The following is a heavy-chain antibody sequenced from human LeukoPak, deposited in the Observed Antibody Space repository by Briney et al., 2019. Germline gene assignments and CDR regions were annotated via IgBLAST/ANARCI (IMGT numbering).Heavy chain of an antibody. CDR3: AREVVGADSSGWFSLRNQYYFDY. CDR2: IYYSGST. J-gene: IGHJ4*02. D-gene: IGHD6-19*01. V-gene: IGHV4-59*01. Sequence: SETLSLTCTVSGGSISSYYWSWIRQPPGKGLEWIGYIYYSGSTNYNPSLKSRVTISVDTSKNQFSLKLRSVTAADTAVYYCAREVVGADSSGWFSLRNQYYFDYWGQGTLVTVSS. CDR1: GGSISSYY.